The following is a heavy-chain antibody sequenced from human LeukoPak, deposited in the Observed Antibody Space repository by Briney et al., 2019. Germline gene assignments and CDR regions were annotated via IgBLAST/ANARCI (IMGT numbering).Heavy chain of an antibody. CDR1: GFTFSSYG. Sequence: GGSLRLSCAASGFTFSSYGMHWVRQAPGKGLEWVAVISYDGSNKYYEDSVKGRFTISRDNSKNTLYLQMNSLRAEDTAVYYCAKGGGAVAGYLDYWGQGTLVTVSS. CDR3: AKGGGAVAGYLDY. V-gene: IGHV3-30*18. D-gene: IGHD6-19*01. J-gene: IGHJ4*02. CDR2: ISYDGSNK.